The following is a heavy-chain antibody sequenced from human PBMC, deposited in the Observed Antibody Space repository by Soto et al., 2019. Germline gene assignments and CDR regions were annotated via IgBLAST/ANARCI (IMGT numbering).Heavy chain of an antibody. D-gene: IGHD6-13*01. J-gene: IGHJ6*02. CDR1: GISISTYA. CDR3: AGRQQNYYYYGMDV. CDR2: ISQDGSVK. Sequence: QVQLVESGGGVVQPGRSLTVSCAASGISISTYAMHWVRQAPGKGLEWVAVISQDGSVKYYADSVKGRFTISRDNPKNTLFLQMNSLGADDTAVYYCAGRQQNYYYYGMDVWGQRTTVTVSS. V-gene: IGHV3-30*03.